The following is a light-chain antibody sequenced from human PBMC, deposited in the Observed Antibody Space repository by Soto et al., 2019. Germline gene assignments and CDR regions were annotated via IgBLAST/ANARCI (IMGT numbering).Light chain of an antibody. CDR2: GAS. J-gene: IGKJ4*01. V-gene: IGKV3-15*01. CDR1: QGVTTN. Sequence: EIVMTQSPATLSVSPGERATLSCRASQGVTTNLAWYQQKPGQAPRLLIYGASTRATGIPARFSGSGSGTEFTLTISSLQSEDVAVEYCQQYNAWPLTFGGGTKVEIK. CDR3: QQYNAWPLT.